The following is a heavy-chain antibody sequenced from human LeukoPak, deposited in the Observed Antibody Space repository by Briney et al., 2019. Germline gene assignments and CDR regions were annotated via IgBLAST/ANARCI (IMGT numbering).Heavy chain of an antibody. CDR1: GYTFTGYY. CDR3: ARDYVWGRADNWFDP. J-gene: IGHJ5*02. CDR2: INPNSGGT. D-gene: IGHD3-16*01. Sequence: GASAKVSCKASGYTFTGYYMHWVRQAPGQGLEWMGWINPNSGGTNYAQKFQGRVTMTRDTSNSTAYMELSRLRSDDTAVYYCARDYVWGRADNWFDPWGQGTLVTVSS. V-gene: IGHV1-2*02.